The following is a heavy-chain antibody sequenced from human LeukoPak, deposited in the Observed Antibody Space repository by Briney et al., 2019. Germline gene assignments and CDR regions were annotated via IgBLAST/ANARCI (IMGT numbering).Heavy chain of an antibody. CDR1: GFTFSSYS. CDR2: ISISSSYI. D-gene: IGHD2-2*01. CDR3: ARDEGYCSSTSCYPFDY. J-gene: IGHJ4*02. Sequence: SGGSLRLSCAASGFTFSSYSMNWVRQAPGKGLEWVSSISISSSYIYYADSVKGRFTISRDNAKNSLYLQMNSLRAEDTAVYYCARDEGYCSSTSCYPFDYWGQGTLVTVSS. V-gene: IGHV3-21*01.